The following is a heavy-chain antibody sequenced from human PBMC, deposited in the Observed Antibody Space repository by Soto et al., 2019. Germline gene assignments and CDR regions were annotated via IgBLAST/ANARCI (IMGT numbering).Heavy chain of an antibody. CDR1: GGSISYEYYH. V-gene: IGHV4-30-4*08. J-gene: IGHJ6*02. CDR3: AREDDGGDRDYYGLDV. CDR2: IHYSGSI. D-gene: IGHD2-21*02. Sequence: QVQLQQSGPGLVKPSQTLSLTCTVSGGSISYEYYHWTWIRQSPGKGLEWIGYIHYSGSIIYNPSFKRRVTISVDTSKNQFSLQLSSVTAADTDVYFCAREDDGGDRDYYGLDVWGQGTTVTVSS.